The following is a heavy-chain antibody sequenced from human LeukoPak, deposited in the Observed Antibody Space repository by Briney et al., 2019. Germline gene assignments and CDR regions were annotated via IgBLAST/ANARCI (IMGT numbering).Heavy chain of an antibody. CDR1: GFTFSSYW. CDR3: TRTYYYDRREYFDY. Sequence: GGSLRLSCAASGFTFSSYWMHWVRQVPGKGLVWVSRIKTDGSNTVYADNVKGRFTISRDNAKNTLYLQMNSLRVEDTAVYYCTRTYYYDRREYFDYWGQGALVNVSS. V-gene: IGHV3-74*01. CDR2: IKTDGSNT. D-gene: IGHD3-22*01. J-gene: IGHJ4*02.